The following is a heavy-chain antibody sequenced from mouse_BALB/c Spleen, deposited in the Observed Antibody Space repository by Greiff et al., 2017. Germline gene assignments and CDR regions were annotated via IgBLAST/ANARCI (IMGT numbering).Heavy chain of an antibody. CDR3: ARDYGSSLWYFDV. J-gene: IGHJ1*01. CDR1: GFTFSDYY. V-gene: IGHV5-4*02. Sequence: EVMLVESGGGLVKPGGSLKLSCAASGFTFSDYYMYWVRQTPEKRLEWVATISDGGSYTYYPDSVKGRFTISRDNAKNNLYLQMSSLKSEDTAMYYCARDYGSSLWYFDVWGAGTTVTVSS. D-gene: IGHD1-1*01. CDR2: ISDGGSYT.